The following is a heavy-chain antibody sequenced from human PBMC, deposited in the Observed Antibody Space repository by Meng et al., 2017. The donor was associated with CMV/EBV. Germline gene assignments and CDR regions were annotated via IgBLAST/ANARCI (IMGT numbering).Heavy chain of an antibody. Sequence: VQLVRSGADLRKPGASVKVSCKASGDTFTDYYMHWVRQAPGQGLEWMGCINPNSGDTNYAQKFQGRVTMTRDTSISTAYMELSRLRSDDTAVYYCTRDAHLTTVTPNWFDPWGQGTLVTVSS. J-gene: IGHJ5*02. D-gene: IGHD4-17*01. CDR1: GDTFTDYY. CDR2: INPNSGDT. V-gene: IGHV1-2*02. CDR3: TRDAHLTTVTPNWFDP.